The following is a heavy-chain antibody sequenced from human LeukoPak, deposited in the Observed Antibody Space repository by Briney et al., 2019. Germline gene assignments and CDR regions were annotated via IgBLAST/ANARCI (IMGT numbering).Heavy chain of an antibody. J-gene: IGHJ4*02. V-gene: IGHV3-23*01. CDR1: GFNFNMFA. CDR3: AKEQRIRHCSEGVCMEGYYFDY. CDR2: LIRGGGTT. D-gene: IGHD2-8*01. Sequence: PGGSLRLSCTGSGFNFNMFAMNWVRQAPGQGLEWVSDLIRGGGTTNYADSVKGRFTISRDKSKNMVFLQMNSLRPEDTAVYYCAKEQRIRHCSEGVCMEGYYFDYWGQGSLVTVSS.